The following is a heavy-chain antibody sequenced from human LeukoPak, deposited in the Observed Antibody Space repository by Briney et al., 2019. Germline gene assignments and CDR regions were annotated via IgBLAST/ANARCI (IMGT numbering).Heavy chain of an antibody. CDR2: INPNSGGT. CDR1: GYTFTGYY. CDR3: ASRVFYYYYRDV. D-gene: IGHD3-3*01. V-gene: IGHV1-2*02. J-gene: IGHJ6*03. Sequence: ASVKVSCKASGYTFTGYYMHWVRQAPGQGLEWMGWINPNSGGTNYAQKFQGRVTMTRDTSISTAYMELSRLRSDDPALSYCASRVFYYYYRDVGGKGPRATVPS.